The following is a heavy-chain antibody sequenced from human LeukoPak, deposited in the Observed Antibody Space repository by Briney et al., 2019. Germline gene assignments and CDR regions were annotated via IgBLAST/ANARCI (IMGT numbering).Heavy chain of an antibody. CDR1: GGSISSYY. D-gene: IGHD2-2*02. J-gene: IGHJ5*02. CDR2: IYYSGST. Sequence: SETLSLTCTVSGGSISSYYWSWIRQPPGKGLEWIGSIYYSGSTYYNPSLKSRVTISVDTSKNQFSLKLSSVTAADTAVYYCARKDIVVVPAAIYYNWFDPWGQGTLVTVSS. V-gene: IGHV4-39*07. CDR3: ARKDIVVVPAAIYYNWFDP.